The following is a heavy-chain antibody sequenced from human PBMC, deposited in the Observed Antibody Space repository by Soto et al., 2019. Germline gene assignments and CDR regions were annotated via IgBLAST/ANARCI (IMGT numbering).Heavy chain of an antibody. V-gene: IGHV3-21*01. J-gene: IGHJ4*02. CDR3: ASYGSSYGGDV. Sequence: PGGSLRLSCAASGISFSTYSMNWVRQSPGKGLEWVSSISTTSTYIYYADSVKGRFTISRDNAKNSLYLQMSSLRAEDTAVYYCASYGSSYGGDVWGQGTLVTVSS. CDR1: GISFSTYS. CDR2: ISTTSTYI. D-gene: IGHD3-16*01.